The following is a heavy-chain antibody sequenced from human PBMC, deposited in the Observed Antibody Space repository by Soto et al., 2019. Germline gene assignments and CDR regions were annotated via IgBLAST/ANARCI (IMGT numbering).Heavy chain of an antibody. V-gene: IGHV4-31*03. CDR2: IYYSGST. D-gene: IGHD3-22*01. CDR3: ARVLSAYYYDSSGYYPFAFDI. CDR1: GGSISSGGYY. Sequence: PSETLSLTCTVSGGSISSGGYYWSWIRQHPGKGLEWIRYIYYSGSTYYNPSLKSRVTISVDTSKNQFSLKLSSVTAADTAVYYCARVLSAYYYDSSGYYPFAFDIWGQGTMVTVS. J-gene: IGHJ3*02.